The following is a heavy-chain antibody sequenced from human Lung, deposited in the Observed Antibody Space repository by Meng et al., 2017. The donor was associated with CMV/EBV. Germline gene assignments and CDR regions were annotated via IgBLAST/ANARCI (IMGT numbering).Heavy chain of an antibody. CDR3: ARHHHSPTFDY. Sequence: QLQLQGSGPGLVKPAGTLSLTCTVFGGSISSSSYYWAWSRQPPGEGLEWIGSVVYSGTTYYTSSLKSRVSISVDTSKNQFSLKLSSVTAADTAVYYCARHHHSPTFDYWGQGTLVAVSS. CDR2: VVYSGTT. D-gene: IGHD1-14*01. J-gene: IGHJ4*02. V-gene: IGHV4-39*01. CDR1: GGSISSSSYY.